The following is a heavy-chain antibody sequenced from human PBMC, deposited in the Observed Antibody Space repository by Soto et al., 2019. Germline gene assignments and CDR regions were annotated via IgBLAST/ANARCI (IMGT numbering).Heavy chain of an antibody. D-gene: IGHD4-4*01. Sequence: SQTLSLTCAISGDSVSSNSAAWNWIRQSPSRGLEWLGRTYYRSKWYNDYAVSVKSRITINPDTSKNQFSLQLNSVTPEDTAVYYCARDRTVPNYYYYYYMDVWGKGTTVTVSS. CDR2: TYYRSKWYN. CDR1: GDSVSSNSAA. V-gene: IGHV6-1*01. J-gene: IGHJ6*03. CDR3: ARDRTVPNYYYYYYMDV.